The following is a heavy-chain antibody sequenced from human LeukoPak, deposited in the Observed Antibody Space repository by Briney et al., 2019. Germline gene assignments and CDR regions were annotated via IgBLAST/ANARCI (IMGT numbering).Heavy chain of an antibody. CDR2: INPSSGRT. CDR1: GYTITSYY. CDR3: ARGGLPARSWFDP. J-gene: IGHJ5*02. V-gene: IGHV1-46*01. Sequence: ASVKVSCKASGYTITSYYMNWVRQAPGQGLEWMGTINPSSGRTTYAQKFQGRVTMTRDTSTSTVYMELTSLRSEDTAVFYCARGGLPARSWFDPWGQGTLVTVSS. D-gene: IGHD3/OR15-3a*01.